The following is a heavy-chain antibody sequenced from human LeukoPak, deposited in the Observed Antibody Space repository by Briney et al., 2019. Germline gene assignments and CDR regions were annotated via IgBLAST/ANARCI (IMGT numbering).Heavy chain of an antibody. J-gene: IGHJ4*02. CDR1: ALTLSSNG. V-gene: IGHV3-33*01. CDR3: ARDGSSGWYWVDY. Sequence: PGGCLILSCSASALTLSSNGMHWVRQAPGKGLGWVADIWYDGRNKYYADSVTGRFTIPRDNSKNTLYLQMNSLRAEDTAVYYCARDGSSGWYWVDYWGQGTLVTVSS. D-gene: IGHD6-19*01. CDR2: IWYDGRNK.